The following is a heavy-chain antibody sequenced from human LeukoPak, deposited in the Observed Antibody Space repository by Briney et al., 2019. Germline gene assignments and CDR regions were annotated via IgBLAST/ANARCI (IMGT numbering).Heavy chain of an antibody. CDR1: GGSFSGYY. J-gene: IGHJ3*02. CDR2: INHSGST. CDR3: ARHPAPAAAGGPRAFDI. V-gene: IGHV4-34*01. Sequence: SETLSLTCAVYGGSFSGYYWSWIRQPPGKGLEWIGEINHSGSTNYNPSLKSRVTISVDTSKNQFSLKLSSVTAADTAVYYCARHPAPAAAGGPRAFDIWGQGTMVTVSS. D-gene: IGHD6-13*01.